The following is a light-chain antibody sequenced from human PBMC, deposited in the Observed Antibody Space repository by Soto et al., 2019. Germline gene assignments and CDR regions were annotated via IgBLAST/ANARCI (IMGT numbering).Light chain of an antibody. CDR3: QQYGSTPIIS. V-gene: IGKV3-20*01. CDR2: GAS. Sequence: EILLTQYPGTLSLYPGERATLSCRAGQSVSNDFLAWYQQKPGQAPRLLIYGASTRATDVPDRFCSSGSSAEFFLFIIRLETEDFSVYYCQQYGSTPIISFGQGTRLEIK. J-gene: IGKJ5*01. CDR1: QSVSNDF.